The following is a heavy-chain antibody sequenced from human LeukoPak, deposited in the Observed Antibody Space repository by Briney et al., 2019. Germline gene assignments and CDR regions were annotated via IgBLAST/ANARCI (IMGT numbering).Heavy chain of an antibody. D-gene: IGHD6-19*01. CDR2: IYSGGST. Sequence: GGSLRLSCAASGFTVSSNYMNWVRQAPGKGLEWVSVIYSGGSTYYADSVKGRFTISRDNAKNSLYLQMNSLRAEDMALYYCAKDISQWPTYYFDYWGQGTLVTVSS. J-gene: IGHJ4*02. V-gene: IGHV3-53*05. CDR3: AKDISQWPTYYFDY. CDR1: GFTVSSNY.